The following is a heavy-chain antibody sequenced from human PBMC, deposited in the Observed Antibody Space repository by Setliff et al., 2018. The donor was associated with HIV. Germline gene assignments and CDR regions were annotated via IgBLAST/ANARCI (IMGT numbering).Heavy chain of an antibody. D-gene: IGHD6-19*01. CDR1: GFIFSSYA. CDR3: ARVLPYNSALDK. J-gene: IGHJ4*02. CDR2: ISGSADST. V-gene: IGHV3-23*01. Sequence: GGSLRLSCAASGFIFSSYAMNWVRQAPGKGLEWVSAISGSADSTYYAHSVRGRFTISRDTSKNTMFLQMNSLRHEDTALYYCARVLPYNSALDKWGQGTLVTVSS.